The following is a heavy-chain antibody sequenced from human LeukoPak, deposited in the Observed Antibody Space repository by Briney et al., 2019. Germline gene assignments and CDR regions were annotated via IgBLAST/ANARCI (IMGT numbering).Heavy chain of an antibody. CDR1: GGSISSSGYY. Sequence: PSETLSLTCTGSGGSISSSGYYWGWIRQPPGKGLEWIANIYYSGSTYYNPSLKSRVTISVDTSKNQLSLKLSSLTAADTAVYYCARHEYSGSYYGLSWFDPWGQGTLVTVSS. CDR2: IYYSGST. CDR3: ARHEYSGSYYGLSWFDP. J-gene: IGHJ5*02. D-gene: IGHD1-26*01. V-gene: IGHV4-39*01.